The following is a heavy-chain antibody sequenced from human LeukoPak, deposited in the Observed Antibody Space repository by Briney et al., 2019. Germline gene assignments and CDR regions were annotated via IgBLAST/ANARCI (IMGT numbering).Heavy chain of an antibody. CDR2: ISSSGSTI. V-gene: IGHV3-48*03. CDR1: GFTFSSYE. J-gene: IGHJ6*02. D-gene: IGHD2-15*01. Sequence: GGSLRLSCAASGFTFSSYEMNWVRQAPGKGLELVSYISSSGSTIYYADSVNGRFTISRDNAKNSLYLQMNRLRAEDTAVSYCARVARDVVVVAATMDVWGQGTTVTVSS. CDR3: ARVARDVVVVAATMDV.